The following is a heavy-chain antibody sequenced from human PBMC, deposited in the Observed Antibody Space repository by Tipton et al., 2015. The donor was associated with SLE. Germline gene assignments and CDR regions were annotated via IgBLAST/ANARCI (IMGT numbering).Heavy chain of an antibody. CDR2: VYYTGYT. J-gene: IGHJ4*02. V-gene: IGHV4-59*01. Sequence: TLSLTCTVSGDSIGTYYWSWIRQPPGKGLEWIGYVYYTGYTNYNPSLKSRVTISIDTSKNQFSLKLSSVTAADTAVYFCARGPPYSSNWYFFDYWGQGTLVTVSS. CDR1: GDSIGTYY. CDR3: ARGPPYSSNWYFFDY. D-gene: IGHD6-13*01.